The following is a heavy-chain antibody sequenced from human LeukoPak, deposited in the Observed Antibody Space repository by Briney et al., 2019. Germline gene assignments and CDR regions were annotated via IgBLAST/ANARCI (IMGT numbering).Heavy chain of an antibody. CDR1: AFTFSSYG. Sequence: GGSLRLSCAASAFTFSSYGMSWVRQAPGKGLEWVSAISGDGRDIFYADSVKGRFTISRDNSKNTLYLQMNSLRDEDTAVYYCAKFEFGFWGQGTLVTVSS. CDR2: ISGDGRDI. CDR3: AKFEFGF. J-gene: IGHJ4*02. V-gene: IGHV3-23*01. D-gene: IGHD3-16*01.